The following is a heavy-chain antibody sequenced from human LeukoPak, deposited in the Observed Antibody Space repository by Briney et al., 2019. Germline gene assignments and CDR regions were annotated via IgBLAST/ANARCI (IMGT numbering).Heavy chain of an antibody. CDR2: ISPSGGST. V-gene: IGHV3-23*01. CDR1: GLTFSNSV. Sequence: GGSLRLSCAASGLTFSNSVMSWVRQAPGEGLEWVSSISPSGGSTYYADSVKGRFTISRDNSKNTLYLQMSSLTVEDTAVYYCARELNIAVAGDYWGQGTLVTVSS. CDR3: ARELNIAVAGDY. D-gene: IGHD6-19*01. J-gene: IGHJ4*02.